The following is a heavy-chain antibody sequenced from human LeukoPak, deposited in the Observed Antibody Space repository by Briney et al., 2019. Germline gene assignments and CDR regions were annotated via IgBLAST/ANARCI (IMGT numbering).Heavy chain of an antibody. CDR2: INPSGGST. CDR3: ARSNILTGYQTPPEEDGPDDAFDI. Sequence: ASVTVSCKASGYTFTSYHMHWVRQAPGQGLEWMGIINPSGGSTSYAQKFQGRVTITADEFTSTAYMELSSLRSEDTAVYYCARSNILTGYQTPPEEDGPDDAFDIRGQGTMVTVSS. D-gene: IGHD3-9*01. V-gene: IGHV1-46*01. CDR1: GYTFTSYH. J-gene: IGHJ3*02.